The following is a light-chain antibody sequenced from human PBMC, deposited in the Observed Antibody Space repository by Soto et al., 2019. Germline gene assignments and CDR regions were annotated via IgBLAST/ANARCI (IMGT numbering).Light chain of an antibody. CDR3: SSYRSSSTLCV. J-gene: IGLJ1*01. Sequence: QSVLTQPASVSGSPGQSITISCTGTSSDVGGYNYVSWYQQHPGNAPKLMIYEVSNRPSGVSNRFSGSKSGNTASLTISGLQAEDEADYYCSSYRSSSTLCVFGTGTKLTVL. V-gene: IGLV2-14*01. CDR1: SSDVGGYNY. CDR2: EVS.